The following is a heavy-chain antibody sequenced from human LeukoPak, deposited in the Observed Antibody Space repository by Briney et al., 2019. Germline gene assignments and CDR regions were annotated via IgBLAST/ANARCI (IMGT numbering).Heavy chain of an antibody. D-gene: IGHD4-17*01. J-gene: IGHJ4*02. CDR1: GFTFSDYY. CDR3: ARDLDYGVYADY. CDR2: ISGSGSTI. V-gene: IGHV3-11*01. Sequence: KPGGSLRLSCAASGFTFSDYYMSWIRQAPGKGLEWVSYISGSGSTIYYADSVKGRFTISRDNAKNSLYLQMNSLRAEDTAVYYCARDLDYGVYADYWGQGTLVTVSS.